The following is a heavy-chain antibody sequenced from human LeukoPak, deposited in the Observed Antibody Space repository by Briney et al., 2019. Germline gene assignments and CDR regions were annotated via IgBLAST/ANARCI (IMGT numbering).Heavy chain of an antibody. CDR2: INPNSGGT. J-gene: IGHJ4*02. CDR1: GYTFTGYY. CDR3: ARSPPPDYVWGSYRSDLGY. Sequence: ASVKVSCKASGYTFTGYYMHWVRQAPGQGLEWTGWINPNSGGTNYAQKFQGRVTMTRDTSISTAYMELSRLRSDDTAVYYCARSPPPDYVWGSYRSDLGYWGQGTLVTVSS. V-gene: IGHV1-2*02. D-gene: IGHD3-16*02.